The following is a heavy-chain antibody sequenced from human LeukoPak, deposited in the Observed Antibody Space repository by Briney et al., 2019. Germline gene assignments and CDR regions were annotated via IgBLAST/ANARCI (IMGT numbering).Heavy chain of an antibody. J-gene: IGHJ6*04. CDR3: AELGITMIGGV. Sequence: PGGTLRLSCAASGFTFSSYGMSWVRQAPGKGLEWVSAISGSGGSTYYADSVKGRFTISRDNSKNSLYLQMNSLRAEDTAVYYCAELGITMIGGVWGKGTTVTISS. CDR1: GFTFSSYG. V-gene: IGHV3-23*01. CDR2: ISGSGGST. D-gene: IGHD3-10*02.